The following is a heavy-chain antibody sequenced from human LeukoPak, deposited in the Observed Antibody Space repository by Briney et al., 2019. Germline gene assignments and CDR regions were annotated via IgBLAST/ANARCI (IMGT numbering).Heavy chain of an antibody. J-gene: IGHJ3*02. CDR3: AKELGVWGAFDI. Sequence: PGGSLRLSCAASGFTFDDYAMHWVRQAPGKGLEWVSGISWNSGSIGYADSVKGRFTISRDNAKNPLYLQMNSLRAEDTALYYCAKELGVWGAFDIWGQGTMVTVSS. CDR1: GFTFDDYA. V-gene: IGHV3-9*01. CDR2: ISWNSGSI. D-gene: IGHD1-26*01.